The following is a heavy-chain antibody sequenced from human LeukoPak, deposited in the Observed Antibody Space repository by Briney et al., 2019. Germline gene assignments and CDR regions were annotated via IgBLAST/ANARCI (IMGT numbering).Heavy chain of an antibody. CDR2: IYSGSTI. Sequence: GGSLRLSCAASEFSVGSNYMTWVRQAPGKGLEWVSLIYSGSTIYYADSVKGRFTISRDNAKNSLYLQMNSLRAEDTAVYYCAELGITMIGGVWGKGTTVTISS. CDR1: EFSVGSNY. J-gene: IGHJ6*04. V-gene: IGHV3-69-1*02. CDR3: AELGITMIGGV. D-gene: IGHD3-10*02.